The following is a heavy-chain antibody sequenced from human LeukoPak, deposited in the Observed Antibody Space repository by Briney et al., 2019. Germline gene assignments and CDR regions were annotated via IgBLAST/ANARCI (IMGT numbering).Heavy chain of an antibody. V-gene: IGHV3-11*06. Sequence: GGSLRLSCAASGFTFTDYYRSWIGQAPGKGLEWASYISTSGSYTNYADSVKGRFTISRDNAKNSLYLQMNSLRAEDTAVYYCARGVAPYYYYGMDVWGQGTTVTVSS. J-gene: IGHJ6*02. CDR1: GFTFTDYY. CDR2: ISTSGSYT. CDR3: ARGVAPYYYYGMDV.